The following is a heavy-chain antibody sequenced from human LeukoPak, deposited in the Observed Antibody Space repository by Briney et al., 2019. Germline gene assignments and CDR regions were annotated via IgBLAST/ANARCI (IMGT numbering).Heavy chain of an antibody. Sequence: ASVKASCKASGYTFTNYDINWVRQATGQGLEWLVWMNPNRGNTGYAQKFQGRVTITRNTSISTAYMELSSLTSEDTAVYYCARGRDWLRWFDPWGQGTLVTVSS. CDR3: ARGRDWLRWFDP. CDR1: GYTFTNYD. D-gene: IGHD3/OR15-3a*01. CDR2: MNPNRGNT. J-gene: IGHJ5*02. V-gene: IGHV1-8*01.